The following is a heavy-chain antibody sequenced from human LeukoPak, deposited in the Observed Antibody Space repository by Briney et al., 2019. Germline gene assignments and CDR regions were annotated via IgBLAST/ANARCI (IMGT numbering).Heavy chain of an antibody. V-gene: IGHV4-59*08. J-gene: IGHJ6*02. Sequence: RSSETLSLTCTVSGGSISSYYWSWIRQPPGKGLEWIGYIYYSGSTNYNPSLKSRVTISVDTSKNQFSLKLSSVTAADTAVYYCAGGMLGGYGGSILGMDVWGQGTTVTVSS. CDR3: AGGMLGGYGGSILGMDV. CDR2: IYYSGST. D-gene: IGHD5-12*01. CDR1: GGSISSYY.